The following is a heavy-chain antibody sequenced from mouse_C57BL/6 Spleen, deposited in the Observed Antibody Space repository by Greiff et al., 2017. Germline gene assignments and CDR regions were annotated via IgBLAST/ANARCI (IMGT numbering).Heavy chain of an antibody. Sequence: EVQLVESGPGLVKPSQSLSLTCSVTGYSITSGYYWNWIRQFPGNKLEWMGYISYDGSNNYNPSLKNRISITRDTSKNQFFLKLNSVTTEDTATYYCARGGYYGNPYAMDYWGQGTSVTVSS. CDR2: ISYDGSN. V-gene: IGHV3-6*01. CDR1: GYSITSGYY. CDR3: ARGGYYGNPYAMDY. J-gene: IGHJ4*01. D-gene: IGHD2-1*01.